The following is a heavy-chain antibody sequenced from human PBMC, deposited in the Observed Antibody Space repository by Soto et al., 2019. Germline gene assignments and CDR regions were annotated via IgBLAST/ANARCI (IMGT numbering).Heavy chain of an antibody. CDR2: ISYDGSTN. CDR3: AGVGITVSHFDY. CDR1: GFIFSNYG. V-gene: IGHV3-30*03. Sequence: QVHLVESGGGVVQPGRSLRLSCAASGFIFSNYGMHWVRQAPGKGLEWVAVISYDGSTNYYADSVKGRFTISRDTSKNTRYLQMNSLRADDTAVYYCAGVGITVSHFDYWGQGTLVTVSS. D-gene: IGHD3-22*01. J-gene: IGHJ4*02.